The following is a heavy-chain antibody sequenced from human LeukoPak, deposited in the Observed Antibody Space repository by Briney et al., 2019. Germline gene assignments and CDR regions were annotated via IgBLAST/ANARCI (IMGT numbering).Heavy chain of an antibody. CDR1: GGVISSYY. V-gene: IGHV4-59*01. D-gene: IGHD3-9*01. CDR3: ARGSSSYYDILTGYYSSGQYYFDY. CDR2: IYYSGST. Sequence: SETLSLTCTVSGGVISSYYWSWIRQPPGKGLEWIGDIYYSGSTNYNPSLKSRVTISVDTSKNQFSLKLSSVTAADTAVYYCARGSSSYYDILTGYYSSGQYYFDYWGQGTLVTVSS. J-gene: IGHJ4*02.